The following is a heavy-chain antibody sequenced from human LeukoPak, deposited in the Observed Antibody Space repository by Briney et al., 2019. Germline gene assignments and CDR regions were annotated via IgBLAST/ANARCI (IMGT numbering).Heavy chain of an antibody. CDR3: ARVPSSGWYVHLNYYYGMDV. V-gene: IGHV1-8*01. CDR2: MSPNSGNT. D-gene: IGHD6-19*01. Sequence: ASVKVSCKASGYTFTSYDINWVRQATGQGLEWMGWMSPNSGNTGYAQKFQGRVTMTRNTSISTAYMELSSLRSEDTAVYYCARVPSSGWYVHLNYYYGMDVWGQGTTVTVSS. CDR1: GYTFTSYD. J-gene: IGHJ6*02.